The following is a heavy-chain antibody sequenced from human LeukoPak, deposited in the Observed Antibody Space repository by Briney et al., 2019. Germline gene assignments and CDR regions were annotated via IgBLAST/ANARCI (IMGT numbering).Heavy chain of an antibody. Sequence: SQTLSLTCTVSGGSISSGSYYWSWIRQPAGKGLEWIGRIYTSGSTNYNPSFKSRVTISVDTSKNQFSLKLSSVTAADTAVYYCARGPTDTHSSSWLNWFDPWGQGTLVTVSS. V-gene: IGHV4-61*02. D-gene: IGHD6-13*01. CDR1: GGSISSGSYY. CDR3: ARGPTDTHSSSWLNWFDP. CDR2: IYTSGST. J-gene: IGHJ5*02.